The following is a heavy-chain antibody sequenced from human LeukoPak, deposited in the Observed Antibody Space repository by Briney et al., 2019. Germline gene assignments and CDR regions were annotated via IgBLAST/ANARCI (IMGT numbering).Heavy chain of an antibody. V-gene: IGHV1-69*04. CDR1: GYTFTSYG. CDR2: IIPILGIA. CDR3: ARGGLQIDY. J-gene: IGHJ4*02. D-gene: IGHD5-24*01. Sequence: ASVKVSCKASGYTFTSYGISWGRQAPGQGLEWMGRIIPILGIANYAQKFQGRVTITADKSTSTAYMELSSLRSEDTAVYYCARGGLQIDYWGQGTLVTVSS.